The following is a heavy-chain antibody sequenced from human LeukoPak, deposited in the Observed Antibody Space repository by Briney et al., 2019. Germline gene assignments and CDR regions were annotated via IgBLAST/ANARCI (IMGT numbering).Heavy chain of an antibody. J-gene: IGHJ3*02. Sequence: GESLKISCKGFGYTFTSHWITWVRQMPGKGLEWMGKIDPSDSYTKYSPSFQGQVTVSADKSISTAYLQWNSLKASDTAMYYCASRVAGDDAFDIWGQGTMVTVSS. CDR3: ASRVAGDDAFDI. CDR2: IDPSDSYT. D-gene: IGHD6-19*01. V-gene: IGHV5-10-1*04. CDR1: GYTFTSHW.